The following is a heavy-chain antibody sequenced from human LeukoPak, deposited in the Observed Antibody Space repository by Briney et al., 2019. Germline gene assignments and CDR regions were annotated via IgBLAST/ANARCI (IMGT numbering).Heavy chain of an antibody. V-gene: IGHV3-21*01. D-gene: IGHD3-22*01. J-gene: IGHJ5*02. CDR1: GFTFSSYS. CDR2: ISSSSSYI. Sequence: NAGGSLRLSCAASGFTFSSYSMNWVRQAPGKGLEWVSSISSSSSYIYYADSVKGRFTISRDNAKNSLYLQINSLRAEDTAVYYCARDTPYYYDSSGYLWGQGTLVTVSS. CDR3: ARDTPYYYDSSGYL.